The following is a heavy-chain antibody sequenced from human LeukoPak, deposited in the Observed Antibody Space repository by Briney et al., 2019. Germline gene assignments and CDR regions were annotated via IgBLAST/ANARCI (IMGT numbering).Heavy chain of an antibody. Sequence: SSETLSLTCAVYSGSFSGYYWSWIRQPPGKGLEWIGEINHSGSTNYNPSLKSRVTISVDTSKNQFSLKLSSVTAADTAVYYCARGRSSNPWGQGTLVTVSS. CDR3: ARGRSSNP. CDR1: SGSFSGYY. CDR2: INHSGST. V-gene: IGHV4-34*01. D-gene: IGHD2-2*01. J-gene: IGHJ5*02.